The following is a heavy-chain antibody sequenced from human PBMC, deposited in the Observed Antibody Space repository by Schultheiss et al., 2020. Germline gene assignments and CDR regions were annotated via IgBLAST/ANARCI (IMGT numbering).Heavy chain of an antibody. CDR3: ASGVGAERRGDFDH. V-gene: IGHV3-53*01. Sequence: WGSLRLSCAASGFAVSDSYMSWVRQAAGKGLEWVSTIYSGGSTYYADFAQGRFTISRDNSDNKVFLQMRTLGADDAAVYYCASGVGAERRGDFDHWGQGTQVTVSS. D-gene: IGHD3-16*01. J-gene: IGHJ4*02. CDR2: IYSGGST. CDR1: GFAVSDSY.